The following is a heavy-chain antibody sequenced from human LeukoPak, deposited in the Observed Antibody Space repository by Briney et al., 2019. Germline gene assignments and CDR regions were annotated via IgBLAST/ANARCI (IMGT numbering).Heavy chain of an antibody. Sequence: QPGGSLRLSCAASGFTFSSYGMHWVRQAPGKGLEWVAFIRYDGSNKYYADSVKGRFTISRDNSKNTLYLQMNSLRAEDTAVYYSAKPIVVVPAGNYFDYCGQGTLVNVSS. CDR2: IRYDGSNK. CDR1: GFTFSSYG. CDR3: AKPIVVVPAGNYFDY. V-gene: IGHV3-30*02. D-gene: IGHD2-2*01. J-gene: IGHJ4*02.